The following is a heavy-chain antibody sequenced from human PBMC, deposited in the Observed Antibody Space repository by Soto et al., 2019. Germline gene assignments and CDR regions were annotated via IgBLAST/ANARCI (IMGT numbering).Heavy chain of an antibody. V-gene: IGHV3-30*18. D-gene: IGHD1-26*01. CDR3: AKDPRGSSGSYYHY. CDR2: ISYDGSNK. J-gene: IGHJ4*02. CDR1: GFTFSSYG. Sequence: GGSLRLSCAASGFTFSSYGMHWFRQAPGKGLEWVAVISYDGSNKYYADSVKGRFTISRDNSKNTLYLQMNSLRAEDTAVYYCAKDPRGSSGSYYHYWGQGTLVTVSS.